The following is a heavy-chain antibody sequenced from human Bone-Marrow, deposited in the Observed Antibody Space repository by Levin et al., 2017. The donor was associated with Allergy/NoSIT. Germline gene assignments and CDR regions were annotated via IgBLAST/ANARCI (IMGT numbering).Heavy chain of an antibody. CDR1: GYTFTDYF. CDR2: IHPNSGGT. Sequence: GESLKISCRTSGYTFTDYFIHWVRQAPGQGLEWMGRIHPNSGGTNYAQKFQGRVTMTSDTSISTAYLDLSSLRSDDTAVYYRVRALGSCSDGSCFPQDAFDIWGQGTMVTVSS. V-gene: IGHV1-2*06. J-gene: IGHJ3*02. CDR3: VRALGSCSDGSCFPQDAFDI. D-gene: IGHD2-15*01.